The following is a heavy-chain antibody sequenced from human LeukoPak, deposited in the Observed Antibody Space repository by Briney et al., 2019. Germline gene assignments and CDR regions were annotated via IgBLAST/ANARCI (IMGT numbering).Heavy chain of an antibody. V-gene: IGHV3-21*01. Sequence: GGSLRLSCAASGFTFSSYSMNWVRQAPGKGLEWVSSISSSSSYIYYADSVKGRFTISRDNAKNSLYLQMNSLRAEDTAVYYCARRGRIAVAGTHYYYMDVWGKGTTVTVSS. J-gene: IGHJ6*03. CDR2: ISSSSSYI. D-gene: IGHD6-19*01. CDR3: ARRGRIAVAGTHYYYMDV. CDR1: GFTFSSYS.